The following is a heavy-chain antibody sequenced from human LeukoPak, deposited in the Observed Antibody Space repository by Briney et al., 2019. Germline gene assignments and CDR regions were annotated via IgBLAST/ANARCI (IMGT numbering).Heavy chain of an antibody. CDR2: ISRSSSYT. CDR1: GFTFSDYY. D-gene: IGHD3-10*01. CDR3: ARLLYGSGQGWFDP. J-gene: IGHJ5*02. V-gene: IGHV3-11*06. Sequence: GGSLRLSCAASGFTFSDYYMSWIRQAPGKGLEWVSYISRSSSYTNYADSVKGRFTISRDNAKNSLYLQMNSLRAEDTAVYYCARLLYGSGQGWFDPWGQGTLVTVSS.